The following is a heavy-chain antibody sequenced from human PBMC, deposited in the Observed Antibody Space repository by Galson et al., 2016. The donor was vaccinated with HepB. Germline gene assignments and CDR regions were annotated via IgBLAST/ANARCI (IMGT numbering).Heavy chain of an antibody. V-gene: IGHV4-59*01. CDR3: ARSRHRLDS. D-gene: IGHD6-6*01. Sequence: SETLSLTCTVSGGSISSVYWSWIRQPPGRRLEWIGYIYSSGTTNYNPSLKGRVTISVDTSKNQFSLKLTSVTAADTAVCYCARSRHRLDSWGQGTLVTVSS. CDR2: IYSSGTT. CDR1: GGSISSVY. J-gene: IGHJ5*01.